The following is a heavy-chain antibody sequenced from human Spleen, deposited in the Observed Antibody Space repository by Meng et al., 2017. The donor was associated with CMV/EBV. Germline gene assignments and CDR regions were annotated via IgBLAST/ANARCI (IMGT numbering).Heavy chain of an antibody. CDR2: IKQDGSEK. V-gene: IGHV3-7*01. CDR3: ARHPDYRFDY. J-gene: IGHJ4*02. D-gene: IGHD4-11*01. Sequence: SGAAFGFTFSSYWMSWVRQAPGKGLEWVAHIKQDGSEKYYVDSVKGRFTISRDNAKNSLYLQMNSLRAEDTAVYYCARHPDYRFDYWGQGTLVTVSS. CDR1: GFTFSSYW.